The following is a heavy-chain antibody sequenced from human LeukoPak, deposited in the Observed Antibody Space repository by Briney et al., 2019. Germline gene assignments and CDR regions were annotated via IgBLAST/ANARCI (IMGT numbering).Heavy chain of an antibody. D-gene: IGHD6-13*01. J-gene: IGHJ3*02. V-gene: IGHV4-34*01. Sequence: SETLSLTCAVYGGSFSGYYWSWIRQPLGKGLEWIGEINHSGSTNYNPSLKSRVTISVDTSKNQFSLKLSSVTAADTAVYYCARGMSSPAPPDAFDIWGQGTMVTVSS. CDR2: INHSGST. CDR3: ARGMSSPAPPDAFDI. CDR1: GGSFSGYY.